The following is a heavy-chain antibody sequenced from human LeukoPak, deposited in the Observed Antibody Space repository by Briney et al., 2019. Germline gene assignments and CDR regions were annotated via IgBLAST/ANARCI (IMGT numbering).Heavy chain of an antibody. CDR2: ISSSGSTI. J-gene: IGHJ4*02. D-gene: IGHD3-10*01. V-gene: IGHV3-48*03. Sequence: GCLRLSCAASGFTFSSYEMNWVRQAPGKGLEWVSYISSSGSTIYYADSVKGRFTISRDNAKNSLYLQMNSLRAEDTAVYYCARAGYYFDYWGQGTLVTVSS. CDR3: ARAGYYFDY. CDR1: GFTFSSYE.